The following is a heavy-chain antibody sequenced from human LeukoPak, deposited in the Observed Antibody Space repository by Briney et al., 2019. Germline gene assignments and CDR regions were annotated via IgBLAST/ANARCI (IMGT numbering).Heavy chain of an antibody. Sequence: GGSLRLSCAASGFTFSSYGMHWVRQAPGKGLEWVAVISYDGSNKYYADSVKGRFAISRDNSKNTLYLLLNSLRAEDTAVYYCARDYNWNPPDYWGQGTLVTVSS. D-gene: IGHD1-1*01. J-gene: IGHJ4*02. CDR2: ISYDGSNK. CDR1: GFTFSSYG. V-gene: IGHV3-30*03. CDR3: ARDYNWNPPDY.